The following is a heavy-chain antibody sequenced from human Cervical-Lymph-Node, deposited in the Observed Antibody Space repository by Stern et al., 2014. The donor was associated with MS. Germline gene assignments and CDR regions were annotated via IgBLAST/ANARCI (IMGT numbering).Heavy chain of an antibody. D-gene: IGHD4-17*01. V-gene: IGHV4-30-4*01. J-gene: IGHJ5*02. CDR2: IFYRGNT. CDR1: GASISSGDFY. Sequence: QVQLQESGPGLVKPSQTLSLTCTVSGASISSGDFYWSWIRQPPGKGLEWIGYIFYRGNTYYNPSLKSRVTISVDTSKNQFSLNLTSVTAADTAVYYCAREIGRDYGEYGADPWGQGTLVTVSS. CDR3: AREIGRDYGEYGADP.